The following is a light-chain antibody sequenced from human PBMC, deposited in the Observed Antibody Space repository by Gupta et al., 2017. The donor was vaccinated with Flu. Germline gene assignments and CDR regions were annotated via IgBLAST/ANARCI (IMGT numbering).Light chain of an antibody. Sequence: DVVMTQSPLSLPVTLGQPASISCRSSQGLVYIDGNTYLNWFQQRPGQSPRRLIYKVSNRDSGVPDRFSGGGSGTDFTLQISRVEADDVGVYYCRQGKYWPYTFGQGTKMEIK. J-gene: IGKJ2*01. V-gene: IGKV2-30*01. CDR3: RQGKYWPYT. CDR2: KVS. CDR1: QGLVYIDGNTY.